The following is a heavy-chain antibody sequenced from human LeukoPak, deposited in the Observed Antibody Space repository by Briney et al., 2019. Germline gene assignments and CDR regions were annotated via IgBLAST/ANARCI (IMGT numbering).Heavy chain of an antibody. Sequence: GGSLRLSCAASGFIFSNYGMHWVRQAPGKGLEWVAVISYDGSNKYYADSVKGRFTISRDNSKNTLYLQMNSLRAEDTAVYYCARGFGELSMGDYWGQGTLVTVSS. J-gene: IGHJ4*02. D-gene: IGHD3-10*01. CDR3: ARGFGELSMGDY. V-gene: IGHV3-30*03. CDR2: ISYDGSNK. CDR1: GFIFSNYG.